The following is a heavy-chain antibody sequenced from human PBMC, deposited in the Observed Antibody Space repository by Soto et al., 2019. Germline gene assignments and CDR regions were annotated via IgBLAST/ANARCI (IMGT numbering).Heavy chain of an antibody. V-gene: IGHV3-30*18. CDR1: GFTFSSYG. J-gene: IGHJ6*02. Sequence: QVQLVESGGGVVQPGRSLRLSCAASGFTFSSYGMHWVRQAPGKGLEWVAVISYDGSNKYYADSVKGRFTISRDNSKNTLYQQMNSLRAEDTAVYYCAKEVWSGPMHVWGQGTTVTVSS. CDR2: ISYDGSNK. CDR3: AKEVWSGPMHV. D-gene: IGHD3-3*01.